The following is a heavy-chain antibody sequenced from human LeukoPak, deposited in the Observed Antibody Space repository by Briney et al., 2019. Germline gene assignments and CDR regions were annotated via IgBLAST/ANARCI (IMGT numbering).Heavy chain of an antibody. D-gene: IGHD3-3*01. CDR2: IYYSGST. CDR3: ARETFRSGLNYFDY. CDR1: GGSISSYY. J-gene: IGHJ4*02. Sequence: PSETLSLTCTVSGGSISSYYWSWIRQPPGKGLEWIGYIYYSGSTNYNPSLKSRVTISVDTPKNQFSLKLSSVTAADTAVYYCARETFRSGLNYFDYWGQGTLVTVSS. V-gene: IGHV4-59*01.